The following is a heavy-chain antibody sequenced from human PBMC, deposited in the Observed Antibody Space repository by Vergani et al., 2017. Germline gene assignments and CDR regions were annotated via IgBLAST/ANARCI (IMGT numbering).Heavy chain of an antibody. CDR3: ARILGPVVPAGYYFDY. CDR1: GGSFSGYY. V-gene: IGHV4-34*01. Sequence: QVQLQQWGAGLLKPSETLSLTCAVYGGSFSGYYWSWIRQPPGKGLEWIGEINHSGSTNYNPSLKSRVTISVDTSKNRFSLKLSSVTAADTAVYYCARILGPVVPAGYYFDYWGQGTLVTVSS. CDR2: INHSGST. J-gene: IGHJ4*02. D-gene: IGHD2-2*01.